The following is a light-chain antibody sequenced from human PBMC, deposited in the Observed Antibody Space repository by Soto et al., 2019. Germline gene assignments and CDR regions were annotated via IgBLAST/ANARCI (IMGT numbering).Light chain of an antibody. J-gene: IGKJ3*01. Sequence: GERVTLSCRASQSVSSSYLTWYQQKPGRAPKLLIYATSSLQSGVPSRFSGSGSGTDFTLTISSLQREDFVIYYCQQSYSRPFTFGPGTKADLK. CDR2: ATS. V-gene: IGKV1-39*01. CDR1: QSVSSSY. CDR3: QQSYSRPFT.